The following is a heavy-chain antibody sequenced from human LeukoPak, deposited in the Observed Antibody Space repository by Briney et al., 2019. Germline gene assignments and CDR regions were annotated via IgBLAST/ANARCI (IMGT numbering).Heavy chain of an antibody. J-gene: IGHJ4*02. D-gene: IGHD2-15*01. CDR3: ASLLSLHFDY. CDR2: IYYSGST. Sequence: TSSETLSLTCTVSGGSISSYYWSWIRQPPGKGLEWIGYIYYSGSTNYNPSLKSRVTISVDTSKNQFSLKLSSVTAADTAVYYCASLLSLHFDYWGQGTLVTVSS. CDR1: GGSISSYY. V-gene: IGHV4-59*01.